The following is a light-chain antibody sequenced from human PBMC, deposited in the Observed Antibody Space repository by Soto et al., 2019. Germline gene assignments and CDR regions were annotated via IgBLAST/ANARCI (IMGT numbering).Light chain of an antibody. CDR3: QQSYSTPRT. J-gene: IGKJ1*01. Sequence: DIQLTQSPSSLSASVGDRVTITCRASQSISSFLNWYQQKPGKAPRLLIYAASSLQSGVPSRFSGSGSGTDFTLTISSLQPEVFATYYCQQSYSTPRTFGQGTKVEIK. CDR1: QSISSF. CDR2: AAS. V-gene: IGKV1-39*01.